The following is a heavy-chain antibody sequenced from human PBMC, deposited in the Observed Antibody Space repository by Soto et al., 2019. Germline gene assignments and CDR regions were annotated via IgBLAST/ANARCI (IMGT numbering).Heavy chain of an antibody. J-gene: IGHJ4*02. CDR2: ISYDGSNK. D-gene: IGHD3-3*01. V-gene: IGHV3-30*18. CDR1: GFTFSSYG. CDR3: AKDQITIFGVVIMGGCPTDY. Sequence: PGGSLRLSCAASGFTFSSYGMHWVRQAPGKGLEWVAVISYDGSNKYYADSVKGRFTISRDNSKNTLYLQMNSLRAEDTAAYYCAKDQITIFGVVIMGGCPTDYWGQGTLVTVSS.